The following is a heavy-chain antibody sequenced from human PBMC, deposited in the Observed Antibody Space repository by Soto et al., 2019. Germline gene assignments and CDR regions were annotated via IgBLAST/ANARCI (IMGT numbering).Heavy chain of an antibody. CDR2: IRSKANNYAT. V-gene: IGHV3-73*01. CDR3: TDGKPS. Sequence: QPGGSLRLSCAASGFTFSGSAMHWVRQASGKGLEWVGRIRSKANNYATTYAASVNGRFTISRDDSKNTAYLEMNSLKIEDTAVYYCTDGKPSWGQGTLVTVSS. J-gene: IGHJ4*02. CDR1: GFTFSGSA.